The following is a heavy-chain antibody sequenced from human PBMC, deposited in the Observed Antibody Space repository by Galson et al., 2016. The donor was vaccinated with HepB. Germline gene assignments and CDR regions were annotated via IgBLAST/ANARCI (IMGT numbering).Heavy chain of an antibody. J-gene: IGHJ4*02. CDR2: ISGYNGNT. Sequence: SVKVSCKASGYMFATYGINWVRQAPGQGLEWMGWISGYNGNTRYAQNFQDRVTMTTDTYTNTTDMELKRLRSDDTAVYYYARGGPVDYGEKPDCFDYWGQGTVVTVSS. CDR3: ARGGPVDYGEKPDCFDY. CDR1: GYMFATYG. V-gene: IGHV1-18*01. D-gene: IGHD4-17*01.